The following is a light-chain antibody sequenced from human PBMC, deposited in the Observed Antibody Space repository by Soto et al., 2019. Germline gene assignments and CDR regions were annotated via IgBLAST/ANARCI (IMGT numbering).Light chain of an antibody. CDR1: QTVNSD. CDR3: QQYNDWPRT. Sequence: DIVLTQSPVTLSASPGESATLSCRASQTVNSDLAWYQQKPGQAPRLLIYGAYIRAVGIPARFSGSGSGADFTLTIRSLQSEDFALYFCQQYNDWPRTLGQGTKV. V-gene: IGKV3-15*01. CDR2: GAY. J-gene: IGKJ1*01.